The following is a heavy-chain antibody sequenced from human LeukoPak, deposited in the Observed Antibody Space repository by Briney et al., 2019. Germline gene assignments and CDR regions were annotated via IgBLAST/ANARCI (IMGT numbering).Heavy chain of an antibody. D-gene: IGHD4-17*01. CDR2: IKQDGSEK. J-gene: IGHJ4*02. V-gene: IGHV3-7*05. Sequence: GGSLRLSCAASGFTSSSYWMSWVRQAPGKGLEWVANIKQDGSEKYYVDSVKGRFTISRDNAKNSFYLQMNSLRAEDTAVYFCARDDAPDYGDFELFGYWGQGTLVTVSS. CDR3: ARDDAPDYGDFELFGY. CDR1: GFTSSSYW.